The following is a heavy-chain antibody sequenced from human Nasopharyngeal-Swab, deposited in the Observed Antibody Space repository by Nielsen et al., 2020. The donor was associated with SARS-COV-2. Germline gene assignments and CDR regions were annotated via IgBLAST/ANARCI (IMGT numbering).Heavy chain of an antibody. V-gene: IGHV7-4-1*02. D-gene: IGHD6-13*01. J-gene: IGHJ5*02. CDR1: GYTFTSYA. CDR3: ARAGSSLTGRWFDP. CDR2: INTNTGNP. Sequence: ASVKVSCKASGYTFTSYAMNWVRQAPGQGLEWMGWINTNTGNPTYAQGFTGRFVFSLDTSVSTVYLQISSLKAEDTAVYYCARAGSSLTGRWFDPWGQGTLVTVSS.